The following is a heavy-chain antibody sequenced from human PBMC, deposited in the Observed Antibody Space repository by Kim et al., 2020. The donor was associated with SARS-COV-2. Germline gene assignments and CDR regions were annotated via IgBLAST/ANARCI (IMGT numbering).Heavy chain of an antibody. CDR3: ARKHTSGWFDAFDY. V-gene: IGHV3-7*01. CDR2: INQDGSVK. D-gene: IGHD6-19*01. Sequence: GGSLRLSCAASGFSLSSYWMAWFRQAPGRGPEWVAHINQDGSVKDVLDSVKGRFISSRDNADNSLDLQMNGLRSEDTAVYYCARKHTSGWFDAFDYWGRGTPVTVSS. J-gene: IGHJ4*02. CDR1: GFSLSSYW.